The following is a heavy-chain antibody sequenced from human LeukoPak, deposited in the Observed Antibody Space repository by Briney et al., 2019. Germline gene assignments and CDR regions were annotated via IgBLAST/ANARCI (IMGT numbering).Heavy chain of an antibody. CDR3: ARRGRRGYCSSTGCYDAFDI. D-gene: IGHD2-2*01. Sequence: PSETLSLTCAVYGGSFSGYYWSWIRQPPGKGLEWIGEINHSGSTNYNPSLKSRVTISVDTSKNQFSLKLSSVTAADTAVYYCARRGRRGYCSSTGCYDAFDIWGQGTMVTVSS. V-gene: IGHV4-34*01. CDR2: INHSGST. CDR1: GGSFSGYY. J-gene: IGHJ3*02.